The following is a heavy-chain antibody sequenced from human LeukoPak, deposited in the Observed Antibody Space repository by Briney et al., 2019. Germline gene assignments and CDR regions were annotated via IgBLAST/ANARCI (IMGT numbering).Heavy chain of an antibody. Sequence: ASVKVSCKASGYTFTSYGISWVRQAPGQGLEWMGWISAYNGNTNYAQKLQGRVTMTRDMSTSTVYMELSSLRSEDTAVYYCARGPITTPHFDYWGQGTLVTVSS. CDR2: ISAYNGNT. CDR1: GYTFTSYG. CDR3: ARGPITTPHFDY. J-gene: IGHJ4*02. V-gene: IGHV1-18*01. D-gene: IGHD3-3*01.